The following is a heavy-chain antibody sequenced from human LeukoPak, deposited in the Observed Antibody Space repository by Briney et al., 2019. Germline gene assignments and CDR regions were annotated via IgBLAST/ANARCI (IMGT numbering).Heavy chain of an antibody. CDR3: VKDLDWNDGY. V-gene: IGHV3-66*01. CDR1: GLTVSSNY. CDR2: INSGGDP. J-gene: IGHJ4*02. D-gene: IGHD1-1*01. Sequence: GGSLRLSCAASGLTVSSNYMSWVRQAPGKGLEWVSVINSGGDPYYRDSVKGRFTISRDNSKNTLYLQMSSLSIEDTAVYYCVKDLDWNDGYWGQGTLVTVSS.